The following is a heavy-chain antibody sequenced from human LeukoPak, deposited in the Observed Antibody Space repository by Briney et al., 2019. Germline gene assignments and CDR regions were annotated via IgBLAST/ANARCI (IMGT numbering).Heavy chain of an antibody. D-gene: IGHD3-22*01. CDR2: IYPGDSDS. J-gene: IGHJ4*02. V-gene: IGHV5-51*01. Sequence: GESLKISCKGSGYSFISHWIGWVRQMPGKGLEWMGSIYPGDSDSRYSPSFQGQVTISADKSISTAYLQWSSLKASDTAMYYCARAYYYDSSGYLYYFDYWGQGTLVTVSS. CDR1: GYSFISHW. CDR3: ARAYYYDSSGYLYYFDY.